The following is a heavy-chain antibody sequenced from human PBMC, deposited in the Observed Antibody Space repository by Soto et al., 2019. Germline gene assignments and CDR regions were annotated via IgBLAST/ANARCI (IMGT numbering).Heavy chain of an antibody. J-gene: IGHJ4*02. D-gene: IGHD2-15*01. Sequence: QVHLVQSGAEVKKPGASVKVSCKGSGYAFTTYGITWVRQAPGQGLAWMGWISAHNGNTNYAQKLQGRVTVTRDTSTSTAYMELMCRRSDDTAVYYCARGWYWDYWGQGALVTVSS. CDR2: ISAHNGNT. V-gene: IGHV1-18*01. CDR3: ARGWYWDY. CDR1: GYAFTTYG.